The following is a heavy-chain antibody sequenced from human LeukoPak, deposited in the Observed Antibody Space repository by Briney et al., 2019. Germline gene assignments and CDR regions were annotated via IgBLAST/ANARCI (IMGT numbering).Heavy chain of an antibody. J-gene: IGHJ4*02. V-gene: IGHV3-13*02. Sequence: PGRCLSLSRVASGFNFTKDDMHCVRQTTKRGLEWVSANGVGCDTYYADPVKGRLTISRENGNNTVYLQMNSLRAGDTAVYVCAKAFDDNCLRGEGGSFDCWGQGALVTVSS. CDR3: AKAFDDNCLRGEGGSFDC. D-gene: IGHD5/OR15-5a*01. CDR1: GFNFTKDD. CDR2: NGVGCDT.